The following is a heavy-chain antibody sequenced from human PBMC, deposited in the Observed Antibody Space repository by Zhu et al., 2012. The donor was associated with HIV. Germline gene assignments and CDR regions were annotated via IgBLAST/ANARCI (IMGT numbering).Heavy chain of an antibody. CDR1: GYSMRSGYY. CDR3: ARGGYYYNSLGAFDS. J-gene: IGHJ3*01. V-gene: IGHV4-38-2*02. CDR2: IYHSGTT. D-gene: IGHD3-22*01. Sequence: QVQLQESGPGSVKPSKTLSLICSISGYSMRSGYYWGWIRQSPGKDLEWIGSIYHSGTTHYNPSLRSRVTILVDMSEKEFSLKLTSVTAADTAVYYCARGGYYYNSLGAFDSWGQGTTVTVSS.